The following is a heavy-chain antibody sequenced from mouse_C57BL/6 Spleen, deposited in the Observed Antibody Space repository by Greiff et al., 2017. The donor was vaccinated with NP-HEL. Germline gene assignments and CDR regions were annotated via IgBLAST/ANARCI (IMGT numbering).Heavy chain of an antibody. CDR1: GFNIKDYY. V-gene: IGHV14-2*01. CDR2: IDPEDGET. Sequence: EVQLQQSGAELVKPGASVKLSCTASGFNIKDYYMHWVKQRTEQGMEWSGRIDPEDGETKYAQKFQGTATITADTSSNTAYLQLSSLTSEDTAVYYCASSITTVAPFAYWGQGTTLTVSS. CDR3: ASSITTVAPFAY. J-gene: IGHJ2*01. D-gene: IGHD1-1*01.